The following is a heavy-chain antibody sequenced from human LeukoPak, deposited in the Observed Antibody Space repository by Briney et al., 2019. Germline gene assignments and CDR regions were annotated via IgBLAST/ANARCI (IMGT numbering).Heavy chain of an antibody. Sequence: GGSLRLSCAASGFTVSSNYMSWVRQAPGKGLEWVSVIYSGGSTYYADSVKGRFTISRDNSKNTLYLQMNSLRAEDTAVYYCARPKGYGDYEYMSVWGKGTTVTVSS. CDR1: GFTVSSNY. CDR2: IYSGGST. J-gene: IGHJ6*03. CDR3: ARPKGYGDYEYMSV. D-gene: IGHD4-17*01. V-gene: IGHV3-53*01.